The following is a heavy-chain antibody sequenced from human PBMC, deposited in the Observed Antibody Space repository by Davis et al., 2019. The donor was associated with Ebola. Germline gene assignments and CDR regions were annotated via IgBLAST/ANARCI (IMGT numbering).Heavy chain of an antibody. CDR3: ARLEVVPAAIGSGMDV. D-gene: IGHD2-2*01. V-gene: IGHV4-59*08. J-gene: IGHJ6*02. CDR2: IYYSGST. CDR1: GGSISSYY. Sequence: PSETLSPTCTVSGGSISSYYWSWIRQPPGKGLEWIGYIYYSGSTNYNPSLKSRVTISVDTSKNQFSLKLSSVTAADTAVYYCARLEVVPAAIGSGMDVWGQGTTVTVSS.